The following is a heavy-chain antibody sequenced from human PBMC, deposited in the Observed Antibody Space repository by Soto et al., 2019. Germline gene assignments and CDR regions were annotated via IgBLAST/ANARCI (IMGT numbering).Heavy chain of an antibody. CDR2: IYHSGST. J-gene: IGHJ5*02. V-gene: IGHV4-30-2*01. D-gene: IGHD6-13*01. Sequence: PSETLSLTCAVSGGSISSGGYSWSWIRQPPGKGLEWIGYIYHSGSTYYNPSLKSRVTISVGRSKNQFSLKLSSVTAADTAVYYCARRGQQLVNWFDPWGQGTLVTVSS. CDR1: GGSISSGGYS. CDR3: ARRGQQLVNWFDP.